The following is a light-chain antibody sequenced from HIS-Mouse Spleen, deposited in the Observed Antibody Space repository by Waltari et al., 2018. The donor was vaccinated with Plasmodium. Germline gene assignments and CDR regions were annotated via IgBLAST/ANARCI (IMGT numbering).Light chain of an antibody. CDR3: QQFNSYPLMYT. V-gene: IGKV1-13*02. CDR1: QGISSA. J-gene: IGKJ2*01. Sequence: AIQLTQSPSSLSASVGDRVTLTCRASQGISSALAWYQQKPGKAPKLLIYDASSLESGVPSRFSGSGSGTDFTLTISSLQPEDFATYYCQQFNSYPLMYTFGQGTKLEIK. CDR2: DAS.